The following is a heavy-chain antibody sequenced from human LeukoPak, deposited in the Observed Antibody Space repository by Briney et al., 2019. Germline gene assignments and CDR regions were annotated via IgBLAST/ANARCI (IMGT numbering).Heavy chain of an antibody. CDR3: ARVRRWEIHGGYYFDY. D-gene: IGHD1-26*01. J-gene: IGHJ4*02. Sequence: PSETLSLTCTVSGGSISSYYWSWIRQPPGKGLEWIGYIYYSGSTNYNPSLKSRVTISVDTSKNQFSLKLSSVTAADTAVYYCARVRRWEIHGGYYFDYRGQGTLVTVSS. V-gene: IGHV4-59*01. CDR1: GGSISSYY. CDR2: IYYSGST.